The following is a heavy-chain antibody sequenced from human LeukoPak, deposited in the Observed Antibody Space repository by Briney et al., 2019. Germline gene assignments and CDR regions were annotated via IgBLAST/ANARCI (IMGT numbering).Heavy chain of an antibody. V-gene: IGHV1-8*01. CDR2: MNPNSGNT. Sequence: GASVKVSCKASGYTFTSCDINWVRQATGQGLEWMGWMNPNSGNTGYAQKFQGRVTMTRNTSISTAYMELSSLRSEDTAVYYCARGVVPAAYNNWFDPWGQGTLVTVSS. D-gene: IGHD2-2*01. CDR3: ARGVVPAAYNNWFDP. J-gene: IGHJ5*02. CDR1: GYTFTSCD.